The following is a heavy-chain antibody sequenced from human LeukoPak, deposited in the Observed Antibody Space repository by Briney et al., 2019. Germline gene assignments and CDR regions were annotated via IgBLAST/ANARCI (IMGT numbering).Heavy chain of an antibody. D-gene: IGHD6-6*01. J-gene: IGHJ5*02. V-gene: IGHV4-34*01. CDR3: ARGGRIAARYWFDP. CDR2: INYSGST. CDR1: GGSFSGYY. Sequence: NPSETLSLTCAVYGGSFSGYYWSWIRQPPGKGLEWIGEINYSGSTNYNPSLKSRVTISVDTSKNQFSLKLSSVTAADTAVYYCARGGRIAARYWFDPWGQGTLVTVSS.